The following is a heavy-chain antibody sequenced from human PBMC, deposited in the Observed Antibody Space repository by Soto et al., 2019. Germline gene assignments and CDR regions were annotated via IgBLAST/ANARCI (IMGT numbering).Heavy chain of an antibody. J-gene: IGHJ3*02. CDR2: IKHDGSDE. CDR3: ARPLGWRDAFDI. D-gene: IGHD6-19*01. CDR1: GFTFSTNW. V-gene: IGHV3-7*01. Sequence: EVQLVESGGGLVQPGGSLRLSCAASGFTFSTNWMSWVRQAPGKGLEWVANIKHDGSDEYYVDPVKGRFTISRDNAKNSRYLQMSSLRAEDTAVYYCARPLGWRDAFDIWGQGTVVTVSS.